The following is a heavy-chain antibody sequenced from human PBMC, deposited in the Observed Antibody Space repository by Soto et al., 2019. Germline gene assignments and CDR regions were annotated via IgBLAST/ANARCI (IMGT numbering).Heavy chain of an antibody. CDR1: GGSISSYY. D-gene: IGHD3-22*01. Sequence: QVQLQESGPGLVKPSETLSLTCTVSGGSISSYYWSWIRQPPGKGLEWIGYIYYSGSTNYNPSLKSRVTISVDTSKNQFSLKLSSVTAADTAVYYCARGGTYYYDSSGYYYFAFDIWGQGTMVTVSS. CDR3: ARGGTYYYDSSGYYYFAFDI. CDR2: IYYSGST. V-gene: IGHV4-59*01. J-gene: IGHJ3*02.